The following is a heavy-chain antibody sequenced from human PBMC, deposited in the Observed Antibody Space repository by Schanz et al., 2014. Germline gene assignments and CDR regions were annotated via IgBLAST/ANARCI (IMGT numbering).Heavy chain of an antibody. V-gene: IGHV1-2*02. CDR2: INPNSGST. CDR1: GYTFTGYY. D-gene: IGHD4-17*01. Sequence: QVQLLQSGAEVKKPGASVKVSCKASGYTFTGYYMHWVRQAPGQGLEWMGRINPNSGSTNYAQKFQGRVTMTRDTSVSTASMELSSLISDDTAVYYCARELRLEFSFDYWGQGTQVTVSS. CDR3: ARELRLEFSFDY. J-gene: IGHJ4*02.